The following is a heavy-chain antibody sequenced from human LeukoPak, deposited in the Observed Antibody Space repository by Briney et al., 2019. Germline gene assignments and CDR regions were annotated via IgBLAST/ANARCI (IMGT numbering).Heavy chain of an antibody. V-gene: IGHV3-21*01. CDR3: AKVAYNWISYGPFDY. D-gene: IGHD1-20*01. CDR2: ITSGSSYI. CDR1: GFTFSSYG. J-gene: IGHJ4*02. Sequence: PGGSLRLSCAASGFTFSSYGMHWVRQAPGQGLEWVSSITSGSSYIYYADSVKGRFTISRDNAKNSLYLQMNSLRAEDTAVYYCAKVAYNWISYGPFDYWGQGTLVTVSS.